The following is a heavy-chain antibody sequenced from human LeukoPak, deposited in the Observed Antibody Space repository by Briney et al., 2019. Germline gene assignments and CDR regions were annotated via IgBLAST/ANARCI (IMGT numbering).Heavy chain of an antibody. D-gene: IGHD3-9*01. CDR1: GYTFTSYY. V-gene: IGHV1-46*01. Sequence: ASVKVSCKASGYTFTSYYMHWVRQAPGQGLEWMGIINPSGGSTSYAQKFQGRVTMTRAMSTSTVSLELSSLRSEDTAVYYCAREGSDILTDYYYYMDVWGKGTTVTVSS. CDR3: AREGSDILTDYYYYMDV. CDR2: INPSGGST. J-gene: IGHJ6*03.